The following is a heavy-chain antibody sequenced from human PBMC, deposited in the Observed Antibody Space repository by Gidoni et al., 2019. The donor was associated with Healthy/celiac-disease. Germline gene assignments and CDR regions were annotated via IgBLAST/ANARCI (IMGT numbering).Heavy chain of an antibody. V-gene: IGHV3-30*02. Sequence: VQLVESGGGVFEPGGSLILSCSASGFTFSSYGMHWVRQAPGKGLEWGAFIRYDGSNKYYADSVKGRFTISRDNSKNTLYLQMNSLRAEDTAVYYCAKGRDYAGIDYWGQGTLVTVSS. CDR1: GFTFSSYG. CDR2: IRYDGSNK. J-gene: IGHJ4*02. CDR3: AKGRDYAGIDY. D-gene: IGHD4-17*01.